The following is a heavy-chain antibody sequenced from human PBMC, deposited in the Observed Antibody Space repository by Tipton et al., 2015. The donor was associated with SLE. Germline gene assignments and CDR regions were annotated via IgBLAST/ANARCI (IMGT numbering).Heavy chain of an antibody. CDR2: IYYSGNT. D-gene: IGHD1-26*01. V-gene: IGHV4-30-4*01. CDR1: GGSISSGDYY. CDR3: ARTAGYSKAIGY. Sequence: TLSLTCTVSGGSISSGDYYWSWIRQPPGKGLEWIGYIYYSGNTFYNPSLKSRVTISVDTSKNQFSLNLRSVTAADTAVYYCARTAGYSKAIGYWGQGTLVTVSS. J-gene: IGHJ4*02.